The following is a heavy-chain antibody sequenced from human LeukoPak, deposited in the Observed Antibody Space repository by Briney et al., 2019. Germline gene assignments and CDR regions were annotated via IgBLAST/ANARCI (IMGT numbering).Heavy chain of an antibody. J-gene: IGHJ3*02. CDR3: ARESYDSSGYDAFDI. Sequence: PSETLSLTCAVYGGSFSGYYWSWIRQPPGKGLEWIGEINHSGSTNYNPSLKSRVTISVDTSKNQFSLELSSVTAADTAVYYCARESYDSSGYDAFDIWGQGTMVTVSS. V-gene: IGHV4-34*01. CDR2: INHSGST. CDR1: GGSFSGYY. D-gene: IGHD3-22*01.